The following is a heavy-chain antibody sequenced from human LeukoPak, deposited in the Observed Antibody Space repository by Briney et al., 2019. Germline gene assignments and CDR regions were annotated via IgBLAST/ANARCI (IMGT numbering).Heavy chain of an antibody. J-gene: IGHJ4*02. V-gene: IGHV4-59*01. CDR2: IYYSGST. CDR1: GGSISPYY. CDR3: ARDSSGWTFDY. D-gene: IGHD6-19*01. Sequence: SETLSLTCSVSGGSISPYYWSWIRQPPGKGLEWIGYIYYSGSTNYNPSLKSRVTISVDTSKNQFSLKLSSVTAADTAVYYCARDSSGWTFDYWGQGTLVTVSS.